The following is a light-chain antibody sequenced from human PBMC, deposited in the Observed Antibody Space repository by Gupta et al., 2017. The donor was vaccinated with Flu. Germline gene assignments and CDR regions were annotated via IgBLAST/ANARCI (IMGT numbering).Light chain of an antibody. V-gene: IGKV3-11*01. Sequence: EIVLTQSPATLSLSPGERATLSCRASQSVSSYLVWYQQKPGQAPRLVIYDASNRDTGIPARFSGSGFGKNLSLTTSSREQEEFAGYYCQQPSNCPPITFGQGTQMDIK. CDR1: QSVSSY. CDR2: DAS. CDR3: QQPSNCPPIT. J-gene: IGKJ5*01.